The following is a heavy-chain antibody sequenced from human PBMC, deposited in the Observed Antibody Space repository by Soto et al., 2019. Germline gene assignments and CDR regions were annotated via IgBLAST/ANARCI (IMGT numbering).Heavy chain of an antibody. D-gene: IGHD3-10*01. CDR3: AYYGSGKGWFDP. J-gene: IGHJ5*02. CDR1: GGSISSGGYY. CDR2: IYYSGST. Sequence: QVQLQESGPGLVKPSQTLSLTCTVSGGSISSGGYYWSWIRQHPGKGLEWIGYIYYSGSTYYNPALKSRVTISVDTSKSQLSLKLSSVTAADTAVYYCAYYGSGKGWFDPWGQGTLVTVSS. V-gene: IGHV4-31*03.